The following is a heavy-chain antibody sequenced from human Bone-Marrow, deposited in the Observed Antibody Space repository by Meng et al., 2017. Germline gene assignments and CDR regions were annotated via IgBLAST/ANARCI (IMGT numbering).Heavy chain of an antibody. CDR3: AGGGLWFANWFDP. V-gene: IGHV4-59*01. CDR1: GGSISSYY. D-gene: IGHD3-10*01. CDR2: IYYSGSA. Sequence: AGSLRLSCTVSGGSISSYYWSCIRQPPGKGLEWIGYIYYSGSANYNPSLKSRVTISVATSKNQFSLRLSSVTAADTAVYYGAGGGLWFANWFDPWGQGTLVTVSS. J-gene: IGHJ5*02.